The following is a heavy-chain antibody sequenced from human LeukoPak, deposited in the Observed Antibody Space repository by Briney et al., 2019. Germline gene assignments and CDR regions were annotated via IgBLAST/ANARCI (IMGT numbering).Heavy chain of an antibody. CDR2: ISGSGGST. CDR3: AVQPQRNGIAVAGTDY. CDR1: GFTFSSYA. Sequence: PGRSLTLSCAASGFTFSSYAMSWVRQAPGKGLEWVSAISGSGGSTYYADSVKGRFTISRDNSKNTLYLQMNSLRAEDTAVYYCAVQPQRNGIAVAGTDYWGQGTLVTVSS. D-gene: IGHD6-19*01. V-gene: IGHV3-23*01. J-gene: IGHJ4*02.